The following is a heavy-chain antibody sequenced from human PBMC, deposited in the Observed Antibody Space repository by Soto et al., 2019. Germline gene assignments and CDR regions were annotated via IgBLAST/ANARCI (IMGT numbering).Heavy chain of an antibody. CDR2: IIPILGIA. V-gene: IGHV1-69*08. D-gene: IGHD2-2*01. CDR1: GGTFSSYT. Sequence: QVQLVQSGAEVKKPGSSVKVSCKASGGTFSSYTISWVRQAPGQGLEWMGRIIPILGIANYAQKFQGRVTITAEKSTSTAYMELSSLRSEDTAVYYCARDLIVVPAAEIYYGMDVWGQGTTVTVSS. J-gene: IGHJ6*02. CDR3: ARDLIVVPAAEIYYGMDV.